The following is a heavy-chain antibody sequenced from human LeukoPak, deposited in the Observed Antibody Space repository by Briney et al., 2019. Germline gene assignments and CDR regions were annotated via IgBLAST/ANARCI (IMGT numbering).Heavy chain of an antibody. D-gene: IGHD2-2*01. CDR1: GFTFSSYS. CDR2: ISSSSSTI. CDR3: ARDSYCSSTSCFSMDV. J-gene: IGHJ6*03. V-gene: IGHV3-48*04. Sequence: GGSLRLSCAASGFTFSSYSMNWVRQAPGKGLEWVSYISSSSSTIYYADSVKGRFTISRDNAKNSLYLQMNSLRAEDTAVYYCARDSYCSSTSCFSMDVWGKGTTVTVSS.